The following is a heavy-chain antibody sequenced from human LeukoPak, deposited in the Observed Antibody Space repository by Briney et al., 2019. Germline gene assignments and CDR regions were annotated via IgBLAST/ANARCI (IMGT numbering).Heavy chain of an antibody. CDR2: IYYSGST. CDR1: GGSISSSSYY. J-gene: IGHJ4*02. V-gene: IGHV4-39*01. Sequence: PAETLSLTCTVSGGSISSSSYYWGWVRQPPGKGLDWIGCIYYSGSTYYNPSLKSRVTISVDTSKSQFSLKLSSVTAADTAVYYCARQGSGSSPPYFDYWGQGTLVTVSS. CDR3: ARQGSGSSPPYFDY. D-gene: IGHD6-13*01.